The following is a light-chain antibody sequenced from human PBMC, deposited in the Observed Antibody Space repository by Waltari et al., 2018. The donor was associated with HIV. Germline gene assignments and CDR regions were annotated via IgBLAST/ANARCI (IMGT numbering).Light chain of an antibody. J-gene: IGLJ2*01. V-gene: IGLV6-57*01. CDR3: QSYDSSNPVV. CDR2: EDN. Sequence: NFMLTQPHSVSESPGKTVTISCTRSSGSIASHYVQWYQQRPGSSPTTVIYEDNQRPSWVPDRFSGSIDSSSNSASLTISGLKTEDEADYYCQSYDSSNPVVFGGGTKLTVL. CDR1: SGSIASHY.